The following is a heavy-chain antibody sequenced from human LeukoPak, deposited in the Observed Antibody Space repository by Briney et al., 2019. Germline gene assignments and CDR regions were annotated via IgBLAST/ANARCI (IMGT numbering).Heavy chain of an antibody. CDR1: GYSFSSNW. CDR2: IYPGDSDT. D-gene: IGHD4-17*01. Sequence: GESLKISCKGSGYSFSSNWIAWVRQMPGKGLEWMGIIYPGDSDTRYSPSFQGQVTFSADKSINTAYLQWSNLKASDTAMYYCARPLQDDYGDYYFDYWGQGTLVTVSS. CDR3: ARPLQDDYGDYYFDY. V-gene: IGHV5-51*01. J-gene: IGHJ4*02.